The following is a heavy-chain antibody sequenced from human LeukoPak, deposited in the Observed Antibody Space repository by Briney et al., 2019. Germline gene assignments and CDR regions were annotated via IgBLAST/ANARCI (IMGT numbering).Heavy chain of an antibody. Sequence: TGGSLRLSCAASGFTFSNACMSWVRQAPGKGLEWVGHIKGKTDGGTTDYAAPVQGRFTISREDSKNTLFLQMNSLKTEDTAVYYCTTGTWIQLWLADYWGQGTLVTVSS. CDR1: GFTFSNAC. J-gene: IGHJ4*02. CDR3: TTGTWIQLWLADY. D-gene: IGHD5-18*01. V-gene: IGHV3-15*01. CDR2: IKGKTDGGTT.